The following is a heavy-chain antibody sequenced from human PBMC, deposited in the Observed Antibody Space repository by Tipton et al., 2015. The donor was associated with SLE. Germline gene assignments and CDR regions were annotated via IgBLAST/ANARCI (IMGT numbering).Heavy chain of an antibody. V-gene: IGHV4-59*01. J-gene: IGHJ3*02. CDR3: SRDARFADAFDT. CDR1: GGSISRYS. CDR2: IHYSGNT. Sequence: TLSLTCTVSGGSISRYSWSWIRQPPGKGLEWFGYIHYSGNTNYNPALKSRVTISVDTSKNQFSLKLSSVTAADTAVYYCSRDARFADAFDTCGQGTMVTVSS. D-gene: IGHD3-3*01.